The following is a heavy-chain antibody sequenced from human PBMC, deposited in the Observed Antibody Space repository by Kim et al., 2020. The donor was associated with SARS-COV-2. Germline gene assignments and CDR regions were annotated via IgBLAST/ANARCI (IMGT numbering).Heavy chain of an antibody. CDR3: ARDLGGRRYGSGSYSVHFDY. J-gene: IGHJ4*02. CDR1: GYTFTSYG. Sequence: ASVKVSCKASGYTFTSYGISWVRQAPGQGLEWMGWISAYNGNTNYAQKLQGRVTMTTDTSTSTAYMELRSLRSDDTAVYYCARDLGGRRYGSGSYSVHFDYWGQGTLVTVSS. CDR2: ISAYNGNT. V-gene: IGHV1-18*04. D-gene: IGHD3-10*01.